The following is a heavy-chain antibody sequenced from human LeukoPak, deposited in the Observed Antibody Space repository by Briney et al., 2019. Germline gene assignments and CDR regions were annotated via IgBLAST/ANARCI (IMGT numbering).Heavy chain of an antibody. CDR1: GFTLSSYS. CDR2: ISSSSSYI. D-gene: IGHD3-10*01. V-gene: IGHV3-21*01. J-gene: IGHJ4*02. CDR3: ASYGPRGFDY. Sequence: GGSLRLSCAASGFTLSSYSMNWVRQAPGKGLEWVSSISSSSSYIYYADSVKGRFTISRDNAKNSLYLQMNSLRAEDTAVYYCASYGPRGFDYWGQGTLVTVSS.